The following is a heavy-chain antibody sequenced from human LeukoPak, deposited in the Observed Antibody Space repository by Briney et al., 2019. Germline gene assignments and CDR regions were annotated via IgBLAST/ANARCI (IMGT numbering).Heavy chain of an antibody. J-gene: IGHJ4*02. CDR1: GFTFSNAW. D-gene: IGHD6-19*01. Sequence: GGSLRLSCAASGFTFSNAWMSWVRQAPGKGLEWVGRIKSKTDGGTTDYAAPVKGRFTISRDDSKNTLYLQMNSLKTEDTAVYYCTTPWHSSGWYYFDYWGQGTLVTVSS. CDR3: TTPWHSSGWYYFDY. CDR2: IKSKTDGGTT. V-gene: IGHV3-15*01.